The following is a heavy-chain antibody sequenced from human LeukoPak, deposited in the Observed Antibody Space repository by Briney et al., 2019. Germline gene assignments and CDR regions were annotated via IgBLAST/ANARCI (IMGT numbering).Heavy chain of an antibody. CDR2: ISGDGGST. J-gene: IGHJ3*02. Sequence: PGGSLRLSCAASGFTFDDYAMHWVRQAPGKGLEWVSLISGDGGSTYYADSVKGRFTISRDNSKNTLYLQMNRLRAEDTAVYYCAREGLAEGGAFDIWGQGTMVTVSS. CDR3: AREGLAEGGAFDI. D-gene: IGHD1-26*01. CDR1: GFTFDDYA. V-gene: IGHV3-43*02.